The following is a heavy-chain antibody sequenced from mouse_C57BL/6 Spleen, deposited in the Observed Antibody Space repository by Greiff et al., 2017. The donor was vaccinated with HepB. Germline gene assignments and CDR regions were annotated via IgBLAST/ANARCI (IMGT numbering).Heavy chain of an antibody. CDR3: AREGDYFDY. CDR1: GFSLTSYG. V-gene: IGHV2-2*01. J-gene: IGHJ2*01. Sequence: QVQLQQSGPGLVQPSQSLSITCTVSGFSLTSYGVHWVRQSPGKGLEWLGVIWSGGRTDYNAAFISRLSISKDNSKSQVFFKMNSLQADDTAIYYCAREGDYFDYWGQGTTLTVSS. CDR2: IWSGGRT.